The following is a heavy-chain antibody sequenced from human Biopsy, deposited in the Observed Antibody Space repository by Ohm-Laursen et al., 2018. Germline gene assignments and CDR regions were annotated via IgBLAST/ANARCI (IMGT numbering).Heavy chain of an antibody. D-gene: IGHD3-22*01. J-gene: IGHJ6*02. CDR3: VRGVDYYDPYHYYALDV. CDR2: INHSGRT. CDR1: GESFNGYY. Sequence: SETLSLNWAVYGESFNGYYWSWIRQTPGKGLEWIGEINHSGRTNYNPSLKSRVTISVDTSKNQFSLKVRSVTAADTAVYYCVRGVDYYDPYHYYALDVWGQGTTVTVSS. V-gene: IGHV4-34*01.